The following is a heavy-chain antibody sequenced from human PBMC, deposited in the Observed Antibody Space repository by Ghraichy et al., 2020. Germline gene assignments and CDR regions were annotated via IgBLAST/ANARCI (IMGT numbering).Heavy chain of an antibody. Sequence: ASVKVSCKASGYTFTSYDINWVRQATGQGLEWMGWMNPNSGNTGYAQKFQGRVTMTRNTSISTAYMELSSLRSEDTAVYYCARVRIYIPWTYYYYGMDVWGQGTTVTVSS. CDR2: MNPNSGNT. CDR3: ARVRIYIPWTYYYYGMDV. V-gene: IGHV1-8*01. D-gene: IGHD2-21*01. J-gene: IGHJ6*02. CDR1: GYTFTSYD.